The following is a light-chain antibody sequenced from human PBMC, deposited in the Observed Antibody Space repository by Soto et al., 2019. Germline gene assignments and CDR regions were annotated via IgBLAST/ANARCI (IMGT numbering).Light chain of an antibody. J-gene: IGKJ1*01. CDR2: DVP. V-gene: IGKV1-5*01. CDR1: QNIERW. CDR3: QQFKSGTWT. Sequence: DIQMTQSPSTLSASVGDRVTITCRASQNIERWLAWYQQKPGKAPKLLLYDVPSLESGVPSRFSGSGSGTEFILTINGLQPDDFATYFCQQFKSGTWTFGQGTRWISN.